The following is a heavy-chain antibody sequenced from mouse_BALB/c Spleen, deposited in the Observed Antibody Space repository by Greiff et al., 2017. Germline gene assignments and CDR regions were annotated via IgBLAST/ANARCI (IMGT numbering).Heavy chain of an antibody. V-gene: IGHV1S137*01. CDR1: GYTFTDYA. Sequence: VKLQQSGAELVRPGVSVKISCKGSGYTFTDYAMHWVKQSHAKSLEWIGVISTYYGDASYNQKFKGKATMTVDKSSSTAYMELARLTSEDSAIYYCARDPGLAYWGQGTLVTVSA. CDR2: ISTYYGDA. J-gene: IGHJ3*01. CDR3: ARDPGLAY.